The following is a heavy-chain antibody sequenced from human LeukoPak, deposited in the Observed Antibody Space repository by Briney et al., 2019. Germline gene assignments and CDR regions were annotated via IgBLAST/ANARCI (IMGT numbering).Heavy chain of an antibody. CDR2: INHSGST. Sequence: SETLSLTCAVYGGSFSGYYWSWIRQPPGKGLEWIGEINHSGSTNYNPSLKSRVTISVDTSKNQFSLKLSSVTAADTAVYYCARDDREGPRGYWGQGTLVTVSS. CDR1: GGSFSGYY. CDR3: ARDDREGPRGY. V-gene: IGHV4-34*01. D-gene: IGHD1-26*01. J-gene: IGHJ4*02.